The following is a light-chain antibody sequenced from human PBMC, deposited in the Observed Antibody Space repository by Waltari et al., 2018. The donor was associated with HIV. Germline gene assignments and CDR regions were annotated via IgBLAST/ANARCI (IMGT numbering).Light chain of an antibody. CDR2: KDK. Sequence: YELTQSPSLSVSPGQTATITGFGAALPKQFAYWYQHKPGQAPVLLISKDKERPSGIPDRFSGSGSGKTVTLTISGVRAEDEADYYCESTDITGTYAVFGPGTKVTVL. CDR3: ESTDITGTYAV. V-gene: IGLV3-25*03. CDR1: ALPKQF. J-gene: IGLJ1*01.